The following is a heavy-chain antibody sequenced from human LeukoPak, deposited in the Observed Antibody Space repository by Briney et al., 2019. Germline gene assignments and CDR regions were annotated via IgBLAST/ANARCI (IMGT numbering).Heavy chain of an antibody. CDR3: ARLVAVAGMFHFDY. J-gene: IGHJ4*02. CDR2: IYPGDSDT. CDR1: GYSFTSYW. D-gene: IGHD6-19*01. V-gene: IGHV5-51*01. Sequence: GESLKISCKGPGYSFTSYWIGWVRQLPGKGLECMGIIYPGDSDTRYSPSFQGQVTISADKSISTAYLQWSSLKASDTAIYYCARLVAVAGMFHFDYWGQGTLVTVSS.